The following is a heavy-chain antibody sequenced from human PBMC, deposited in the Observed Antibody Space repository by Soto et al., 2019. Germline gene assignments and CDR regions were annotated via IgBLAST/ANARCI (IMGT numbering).Heavy chain of an antibody. V-gene: IGHV3-15*01. CDR1: GFTFSNAW. CDR3: TTVVVVAATGYYYYMDV. CDR2: IKSKTDGGTT. J-gene: IGHJ6*03. Sequence: GGSLRLSCAASGFTFSNAWMSWVRQAPGKGLEWVGRIKSKTDGGTTDYAAPVKGRLTISRDDSKNTLYLQMNSLKTEDTAVYYCTTVVVVAATGYYYYMDVWAKGTTLTVSS. D-gene: IGHD2-15*01.